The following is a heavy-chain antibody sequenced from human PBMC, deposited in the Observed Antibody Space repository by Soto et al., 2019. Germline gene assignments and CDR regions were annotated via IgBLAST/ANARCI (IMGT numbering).Heavy chain of an antibody. CDR2: ISSSSSYI. V-gene: IGHV3-21*01. Sequence: EVQLVESGGGLVKPGGSLRLSCAASGFTFSSYSMNWVRQAPGKGLEWVSSISSSSSYIYHADSVKGRFTISRDNAKNSLYLQMNSLRAEDTAVYYCARDRPHSDYWGQGTLVTVSS. CDR3: ARDRPHSDY. CDR1: GFTFSSYS. J-gene: IGHJ4*02.